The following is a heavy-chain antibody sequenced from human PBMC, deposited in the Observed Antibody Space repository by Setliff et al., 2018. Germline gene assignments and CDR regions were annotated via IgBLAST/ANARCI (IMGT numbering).Heavy chain of an antibody. V-gene: IGHV4-4*07. CDR1: GGSISYNY. J-gene: IGHJ3*02. D-gene: IGHD7-27*01. CDR2: MYGNS. CDR3: ARGPGAATGEGFDI. Sequence: SETLSLTCTVSGGSISYNYWSWIRQPAGKGLEWIGRMYGNSNYNPSLKSRVTMSIDTSKNKFSLKLSSVTAADTAVYYCARGPGAATGEGFDIWGQGTMVTVS.